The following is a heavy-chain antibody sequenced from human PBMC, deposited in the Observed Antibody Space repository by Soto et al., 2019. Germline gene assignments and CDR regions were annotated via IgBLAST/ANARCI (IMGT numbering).Heavy chain of an antibody. J-gene: IGHJ4*02. CDR2: ISYDGNNR. D-gene: IGHD3-22*01. CDR3: AKERDNTGYPLDY. CDR1: GFSFSHYG. Sequence: QVHLVESGGGVVQPGRSLRLSCAASGFSFSHYGMHWVRQAPGRGLEWVAVISYDGNNRYYLDSVKGRFTISRDNRNNSLFLQMNSLRGEDTAVYYCAKERDNTGYPLDYWGQGTLVTVSS. V-gene: IGHV3-30*18.